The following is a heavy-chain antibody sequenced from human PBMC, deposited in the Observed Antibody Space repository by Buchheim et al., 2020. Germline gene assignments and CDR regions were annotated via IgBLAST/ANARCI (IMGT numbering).Heavy chain of an antibody. V-gene: IGHV3-48*03. CDR2: ISSSGSTI. J-gene: IGHJ6*02. CDR1: GFTFSSYE. Sequence: EVQLVESGGGLVQPGGSLRLSCADSGFTFSSYEMNWVRQAPGKGLEWVSYISSSGSTIYYADSVKGRFTISRDNAKNSLYLQMNSLRAEDTAVYYCARGMEMATMGYYYYGMDVWGQGTT. CDR3: ARGMEMATMGYYYYGMDV. D-gene: IGHD5-24*01.